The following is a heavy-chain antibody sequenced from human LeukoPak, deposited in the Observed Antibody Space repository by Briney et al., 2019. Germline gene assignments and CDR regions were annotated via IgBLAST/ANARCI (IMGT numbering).Heavy chain of an antibody. CDR1: GVTFSNDG. J-gene: IGHJ5*02. D-gene: IGHD5-24*01. V-gene: IGHV3-33*01. CDR3: ARVKVEMATIGWLDP. CDR2: IRYDGTNK. Sequence: GGSLRLSCAASGVTFSNDGMHWVRQAPGKGLEWVADIRYDGTNKYYADSVRGRFTISRDNSKNTLYLQMNSLRADDTAVYYCARVKVEMATIGWLDPWGQGTLVTVSS.